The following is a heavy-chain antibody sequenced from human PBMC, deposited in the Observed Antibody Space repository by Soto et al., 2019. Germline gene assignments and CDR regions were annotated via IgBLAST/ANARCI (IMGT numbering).Heavy chain of an antibody. J-gene: IGHJ4*02. D-gene: IGHD5-18*01. CDR3: AHKIQNRAMSIFHY. CDR2: IYWNDDK. CDR1: GFSLSTSGVG. V-gene: IGHV2-5*01. Sequence: QITLKESGPTLVKPTQTLTLTCTFSGFSLSTSGVGVGWIRQPPGKALEWLALIYWNDDKRYSPSLKNRITITEDTSKHQVVLTMTNMAPVNTATYYYAHKIQNRAMSIFHYWGQGAMVTVSS.